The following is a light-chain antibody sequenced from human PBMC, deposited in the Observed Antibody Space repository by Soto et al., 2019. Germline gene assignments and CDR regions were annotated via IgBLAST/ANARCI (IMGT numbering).Light chain of an antibody. Sequence: DIQMPQSPSTLSTSVGDRVTITCRARQSIGRMLAWYQQKPGKAPKFLIYDASSLESGVPSRFSGSGSGTEFTLTISSLQPDDFATYYCQNYDDYPLTFGGGNKVEIK. J-gene: IGKJ4*01. V-gene: IGKV1-5*01. CDR3: QNYDDYPLT. CDR2: DAS. CDR1: QSIGRM.